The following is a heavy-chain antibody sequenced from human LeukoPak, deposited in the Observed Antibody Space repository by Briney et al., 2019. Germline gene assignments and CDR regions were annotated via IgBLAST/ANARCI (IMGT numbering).Heavy chain of an antibody. V-gene: IGHV1-69*13. CDR2: IIPIFGTA. CDR3: ASRLGMIGEHDAFDI. Sequence: ASVKVSCKASGGTFSSYAISWVRQAPGQGLEWMGGIIPIFGTANYAQKFQGRVTITADESTSTAYMELSSLRSEDTAVYYCASRLGMIGEHDAFDIWGQGTMVTVSS. CDR1: GGTFSSYA. D-gene: IGHD7-27*01. J-gene: IGHJ3*02.